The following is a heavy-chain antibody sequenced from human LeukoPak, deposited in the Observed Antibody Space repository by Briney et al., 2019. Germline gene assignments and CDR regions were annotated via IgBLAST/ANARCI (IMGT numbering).Heavy chain of an antibody. Sequence: LVKVSCKASGGTFSSYAISWVRQAPGQGLEWMGRIIPILGIANYAQKFQGRVTITADKSTSTAYMELSSLRSEDTAVYYCARASRQYCSGGSCYGYYYYYGMDVWGQGTTVTVSS. D-gene: IGHD2-15*01. V-gene: IGHV1-69*04. CDR3: ARASRQYCSGGSCYGYYYYYGMDV. CDR2: IIPILGIA. J-gene: IGHJ6*02. CDR1: GGTFSSYA.